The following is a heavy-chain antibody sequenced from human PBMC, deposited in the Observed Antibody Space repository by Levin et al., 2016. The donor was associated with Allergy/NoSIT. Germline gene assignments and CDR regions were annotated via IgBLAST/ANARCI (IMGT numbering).Heavy chain of an antibody. J-gene: IGHJ4*02. D-gene: IGHD5-18*01. V-gene: IGHV3-30*04. CDR1: GFTFNNHA. CDR3: ARDYSYGIDY. CDR2: ISYDGTTY. Sequence: GESLKISCAASGFTFNNHAMHWVRQAPGKGLEWVAVISYDGTTYYYRDSVKGRFTISRDNAANTLYLQMNSLRVEDTAVYYCARDYSYGIDYWGQGTLVTVSS.